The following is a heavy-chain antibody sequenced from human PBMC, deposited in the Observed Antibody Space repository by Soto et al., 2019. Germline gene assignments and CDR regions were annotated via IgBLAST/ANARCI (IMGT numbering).Heavy chain of an antibody. CDR3: ARVSGYGGGPERYFDY. Sequence: PGGSLRLSCAASGFTFSSYGMHWVRQAPGKGLEWVAVIWYDGSNKYYADSVKGRFTISRDNSKNTLYLQMNSLRAEDTAVYYCARVSGYGGGPERYFDYWGQGTLVTVSS. CDR2: IWYDGSNK. CDR1: GFTFSSYG. J-gene: IGHJ4*02. V-gene: IGHV3-33*01. D-gene: IGHD5-12*01.